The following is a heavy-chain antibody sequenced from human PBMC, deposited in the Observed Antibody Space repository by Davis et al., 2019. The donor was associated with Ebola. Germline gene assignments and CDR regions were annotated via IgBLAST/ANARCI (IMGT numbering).Heavy chain of an antibody. CDR3: AGIHYGDYDEI. D-gene: IGHD4-17*01. CDR2: ITTSGRTI. V-gene: IGHV3-48*04. J-gene: IGHJ3*02. Sequence: GESLKISCAASGFTFSDYWMNWVRQAPGKGLEWLSYITTSGRTIYYAESVKGRFTISRDNAKNSLYLQMNSLRADDTAVYYCAGIHYGDYDEIWGQGTMVTVSS. CDR1: GFTFSDYW.